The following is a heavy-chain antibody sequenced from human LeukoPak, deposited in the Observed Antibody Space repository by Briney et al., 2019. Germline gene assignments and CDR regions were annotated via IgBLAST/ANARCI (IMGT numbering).Heavy chain of an antibody. Sequence: PGGSLRLSCADSGFTVSSNYMSWDRQAPGKSLKCLSFIYSGGSTYYADSVKGRFTISRDNSKNTLYLQMNSLRAEDTAVYYCARRSSGWSNKHFDYWGQGTLVTVSS. V-gene: IGHV3-53*01. CDR3: ARRSSGWSNKHFDY. CDR2: IYSGGST. J-gene: IGHJ4*02. CDR1: GFTVSSNY. D-gene: IGHD6-19*01.